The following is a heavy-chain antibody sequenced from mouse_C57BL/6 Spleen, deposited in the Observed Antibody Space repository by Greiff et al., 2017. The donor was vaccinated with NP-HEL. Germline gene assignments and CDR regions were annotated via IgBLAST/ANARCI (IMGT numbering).Heavy chain of an antibody. D-gene: IGHD2-4*01. CDR2: IDPEDGET. CDR3: ARHYDETWFAY. J-gene: IGHJ3*01. V-gene: IGHV14-2*01. Sequence: VHVKQSGAELVKPGASVKLSCTASGFNITDYYMHWVKQRTEQGLEWIGRIDPEDGETKYAPKFQGKATITADTSSNTAYLQLSSLTSEDTAVYYCARHYDETWFAYWGQGTLVTVSA. CDR1: GFNITDYY.